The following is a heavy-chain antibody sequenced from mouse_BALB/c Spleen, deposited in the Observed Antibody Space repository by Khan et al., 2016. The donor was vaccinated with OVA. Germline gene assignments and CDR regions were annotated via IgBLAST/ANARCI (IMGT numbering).Heavy chain of an antibody. V-gene: IGHV1-69*01. J-gene: IGHJ4*01. D-gene: IGHD2-3*01. CDR3: ASLSGYAMGY. Sequence: QVQLQQPGAELVMPGASVKMSCKASGYTFTDYWMHWVKQRPGQGLEWIGAIDISDNYTRYNQKFKGKATLTVDESSSTAYMQLSSLTSEDSAIYYCASLSGYAMGYWGQGTSVTVSS. CDR1: GYTFTDYW. CDR2: IDISDNYT.